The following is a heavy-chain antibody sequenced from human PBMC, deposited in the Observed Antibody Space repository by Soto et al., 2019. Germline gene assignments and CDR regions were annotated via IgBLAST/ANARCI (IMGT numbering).Heavy chain of an antibody. V-gene: IGHV1-46*01. CDR3: ARAIYYYDSSGPYGMDV. D-gene: IGHD3-22*01. J-gene: IGHJ6*02. CDR2: INPSGGSA. Sequence: ASVKVSCKASGYTFTSYYMHWVRQAPGQGLEWMGIINPSGGSASYAQKFQGRVTMTRDTSTSTVYMELGSLRSGDTAVYYCARAIYYYDSSGPYGMDVWGQGTTVTVSS. CDR1: GYTFTSYY.